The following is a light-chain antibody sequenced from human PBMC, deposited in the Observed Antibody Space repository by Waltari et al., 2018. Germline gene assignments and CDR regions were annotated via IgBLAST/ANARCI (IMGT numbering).Light chain of an antibody. J-gene: IGKJ1*01. Sequence: DIQLTQSPSSLSASVGDRVSITCRASESIGNRLNWYQQRPGKAPKLLIYAASTLQSGVPSRFTGSGSWTDFTLTIGSLQPEDFATYYCQQSYTTPRTYKNPRTFGQGTQVEIK. CDR2: AAS. V-gene: IGKV1-39*01. CDR1: ESIGNR. CDR3: QQSYTTPRTYKNPRT.